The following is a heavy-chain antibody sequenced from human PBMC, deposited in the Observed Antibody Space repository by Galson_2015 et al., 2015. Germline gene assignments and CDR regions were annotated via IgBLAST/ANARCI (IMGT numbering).Heavy chain of an antibody. CDR2: TYYRSKWYN. J-gene: IGHJ4*02. D-gene: IGHD6-13*01. V-gene: IGHV6-1*01. CDR3: ARDSPKGIAAAGTPDY. CDR1: GDSVSSNSAA. Sequence: CAISGDSVSSNSAAWNWIRQSPSRGLEWLGGTYYRSKWYNDYAVSVKSRITINPDTSKNQFSLQLNSVTPEDTAVYYCARDSPKGIAAAGTPDYWGQGTLVTVSS.